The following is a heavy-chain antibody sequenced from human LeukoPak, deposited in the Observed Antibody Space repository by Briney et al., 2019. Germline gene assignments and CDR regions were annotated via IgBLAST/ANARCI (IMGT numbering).Heavy chain of an antibody. V-gene: IGHV3-53*01. CDR3: ARAREQLVIFGY. J-gene: IGHJ4*02. Sequence: PGGSLRLSCAASGFTVSSNYMSWVRQAPGKGLEWVSVIYSGGSTYYADSVKGRFTISRDNSKNTLYLQMNSLRAEDTAVYYCARAREQLVIFGYWGQETLVTVSS. CDR1: GFTVSSNY. D-gene: IGHD6-6*01. CDR2: IYSGGST.